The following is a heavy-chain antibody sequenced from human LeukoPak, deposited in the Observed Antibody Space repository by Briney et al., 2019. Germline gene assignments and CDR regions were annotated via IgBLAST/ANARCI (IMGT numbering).Heavy chain of an antibody. D-gene: IGHD2-2*03. V-gene: IGHV1-69*05. Sequence: ASVKVSCKASGGTFSSYAISWVRQAPGQGLEWMGGIIPIFGTANYAQKFQGRATITTDESTSTAYMELSSLRSEDTAVYYCASGYCSSTSCFARRTYYMDVWGKGTTVTVSS. CDR2: IIPIFGTA. CDR3: ASGYCSSTSCFARRTYYMDV. CDR1: GGTFSSYA. J-gene: IGHJ6*03.